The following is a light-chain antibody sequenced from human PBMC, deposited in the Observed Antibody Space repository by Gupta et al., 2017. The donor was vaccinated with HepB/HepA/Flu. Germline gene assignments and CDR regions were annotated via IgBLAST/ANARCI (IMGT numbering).Light chain of an antibody. J-gene: IGKJ1*01. CDR1: QSGLYSSNNKNY. CDR2: WAS. V-gene: IGKV4-1*01. CDR3: QQEYSTRGT. Sequence: DIVMTQSPDSLAVSLGERATINCKSSQSGLYSSNNKNYLAWYQQKPGQPPKLLIYWASTRESGVPDRFSGSGYGTDFTLTISSLQAEDVAVYYCQQEYSTRGTFGQGTKVEIK.